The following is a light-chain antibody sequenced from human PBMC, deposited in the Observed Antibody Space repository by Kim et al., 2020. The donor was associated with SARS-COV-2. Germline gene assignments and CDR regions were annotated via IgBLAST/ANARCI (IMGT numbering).Light chain of an antibody. CDR3: SSHTTSSTYV. CDR1: SSDVGYYNS. CDR2: DVS. J-gene: IGLJ1*01. Sequence: QSITIASPDTSSDVGYYNSVSWYQQHPSKAPKLIMYDVSERASGVSNRFSGSQSGNTASLTISGLRAEDEADYYCSSHTTSSTYVFGSGTKVTVL. V-gene: IGLV2-14*03.